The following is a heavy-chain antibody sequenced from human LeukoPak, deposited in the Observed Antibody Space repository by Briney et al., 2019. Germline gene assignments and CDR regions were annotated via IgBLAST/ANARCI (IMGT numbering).Heavy chain of an antibody. CDR1: GGSISSGGYY. V-gene: IGHV4-31*03. CDR2: IDYSGST. CDR3: ARGQQLVPTHFDY. J-gene: IGHJ4*02. Sequence: SETLSLTCTVSGGSISSGGYYWSWIRQHPGKGLEWIGYIDYSGSTYYNPSLKSRLTMSVDTSKNQFSLKLTSVSATDTAVYYCARGQQLVPTHFDYWGQGTLVTVSS. D-gene: IGHD6-13*01.